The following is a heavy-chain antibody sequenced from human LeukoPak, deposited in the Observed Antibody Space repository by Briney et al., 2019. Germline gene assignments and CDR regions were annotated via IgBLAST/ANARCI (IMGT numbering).Heavy chain of an antibody. CDR1: GGSISSGGYY. J-gene: IGHJ4*02. Sequence: SQTLSLTCTVSGGSISSGGYYWSWIRQHPGKGLEWIGYIYYSGSTYYNPSLKSRVTISVDTSKNQFSLKLSSVTAADTAVYYCARGGESSTSCYWYWGQGTLVTLSS. CDR3: ARGGESSTSCYWY. D-gene: IGHD2-2*01. V-gene: IGHV4-31*03. CDR2: IYYSGST.